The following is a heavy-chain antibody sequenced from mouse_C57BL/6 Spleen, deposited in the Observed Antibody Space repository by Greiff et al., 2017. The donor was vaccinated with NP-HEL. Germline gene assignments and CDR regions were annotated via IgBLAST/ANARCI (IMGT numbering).Heavy chain of an antibody. CDR2: IYPGSGNT. CDR3: AGFDGYLFDY. J-gene: IGHJ2*01. V-gene: IGHV1-76*01. D-gene: IGHD2-3*01. Sequence: QVQLQQSGAELVRPGASVKLSCKASGYTFTDYYINWVKQRPGQGLEWIARIYPGSGNTYYNEKFKGKATLTAEKSSSTAYMQLSSLTSEDSAVYFCAGFDGYLFDYWGQGTALTVSS. CDR1: GYTFTDYY.